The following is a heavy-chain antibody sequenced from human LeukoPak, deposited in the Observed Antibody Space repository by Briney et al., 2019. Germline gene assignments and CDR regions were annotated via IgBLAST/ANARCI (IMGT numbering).Heavy chain of an antibody. Sequence: GGSLRLSCAAAGFTLSRNWMSWVRQAPGKGLEWVANINEDGNEKYYVDSVAGRFTISRDNAKNSLYLQMNSLRAEDTAVYYCARDPDAGTTDYWGQGTLVTVSS. CDR1: GFTLSRNW. D-gene: IGHD1-7*01. J-gene: IGHJ4*02. CDR3: ARDPDAGTTDY. V-gene: IGHV3-7*01. CDR2: INEDGNEK.